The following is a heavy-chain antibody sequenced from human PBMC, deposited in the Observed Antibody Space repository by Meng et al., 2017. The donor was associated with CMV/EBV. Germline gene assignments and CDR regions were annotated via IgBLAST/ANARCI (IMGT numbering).Heavy chain of an antibody. J-gene: IGHJ4*02. D-gene: IGHD4-23*01. CDR1: GYTFTGYY. Sequence: CQASGYTFTGYYMHWVRQAPGQGLEWMGWINPNSGGTNYAQKFQGRVTMTRDTSISTAYMELSRLRSDDTAVYYCARARLTMVVTPYWGQGTLVTVS. CDR3: ARARLTMVVTPY. CDR2: INPNSGGT. V-gene: IGHV1-2*02.